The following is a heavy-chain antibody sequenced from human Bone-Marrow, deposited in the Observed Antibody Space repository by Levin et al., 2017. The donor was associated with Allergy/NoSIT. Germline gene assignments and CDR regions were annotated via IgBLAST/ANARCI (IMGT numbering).Heavy chain of an antibody. J-gene: IGHJ4*02. CDR2: FYHTGST. CDR3: ARKQYYGSGFDY. CDR1: GGSISSDGYS. D-gene: IGHD3-10*01. Sequence: SETLSLTCGVSGGSISSDGYSWTWIRQPPGKGLEWIGYFYHTGSTYYNPSLQSRVAISIDRSKNQFSLKVNSVTAADTAVYYCARKQYYGSGFDYWGQGTLVTVSS. V-gene: IGHV4-30-2*01.